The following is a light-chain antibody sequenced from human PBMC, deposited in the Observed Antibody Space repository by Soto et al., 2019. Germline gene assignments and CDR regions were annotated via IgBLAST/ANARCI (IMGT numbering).Light chain of an antibody. CDR1: TGAVTSGHY. CDR3: LLSYGGARV. CDR2: DTS. Sequence: QTVVTQEPSLTVSPGGTVTLTCGSSTGAVTSGHYPYWFQQKPGQAPRTLICDTSNKPSWTPARFSGSLLGGKAALTLSGAQPEDEAEYYCLLSYGGARVFGGGTKVTVL. V-gene: IGLV7-46*01. J-gene: IGLJ3*02.